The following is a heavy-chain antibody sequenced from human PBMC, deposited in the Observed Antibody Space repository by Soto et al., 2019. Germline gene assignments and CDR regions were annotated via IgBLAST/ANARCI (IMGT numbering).Heavy chain of an antibody. CDR3: AHLIWRGINHYFDY. V-gene: IGHV2-5*02. J-gene: IGHJ4*02. CDR1: GFSLSTSGMG. CDR2: IYWDDDK. D-gene: IGHD3-10*01. Sequence: QITLKESGPTLVKPTQTLTLTCTFSGFSLSTSGMGVGWXXXXXXXAXEWLAVIYWDDDKQYRPSLRSRLTIXKDTXXXXVVXTXTXXXXXXXXXYYCAHLIWRGINHYFDYWGQGSLVTVSS.